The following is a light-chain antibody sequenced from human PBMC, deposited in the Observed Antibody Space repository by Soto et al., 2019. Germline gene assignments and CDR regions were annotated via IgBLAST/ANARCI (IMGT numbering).Light chain of an antibody. CDR1: SSDVGGYNY. V-gene: IGLV2-8*01. J-gene: IGLJ1*01. CDR3: SSYAGSNNLV. CDR2: EVS. Sequence: QSVLTQPPSASGSPGQSVTISCTGTSSDVGGYNYVSWYQQHPGKAPKLMIYEVSERPPGVPDRFSGSKSSNTASLTVSGLQAEDEADYYCSSYAGSNNLVFGTGTKVTVL.